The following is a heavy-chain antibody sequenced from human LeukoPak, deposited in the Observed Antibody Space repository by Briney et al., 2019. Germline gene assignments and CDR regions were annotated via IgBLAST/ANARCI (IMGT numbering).Heavy chain of an antibody. CDR3: ARLVPERFFQLNPEGYYDY. CDR1: GEPFSGYY. J-gene: IGHJ4*02. D-gene: IGHD3-3*01. V-gene: IGHV4-34*01. Sequence: SETLSLTCAISGEPFSGYYWGWIRQPPGKGLELIGEINRNGNTDYNPSLKGRVSMSIDTSKNQLSLNLISVTAADTAVYYCARLVPERFFQLNPEGYYDYWGQGTLVTVSS. CDR2: INRNGNT.